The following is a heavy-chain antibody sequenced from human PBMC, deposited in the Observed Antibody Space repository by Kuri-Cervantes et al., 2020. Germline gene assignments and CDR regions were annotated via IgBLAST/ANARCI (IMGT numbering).Heavy chain of an antibody. CDR3: AKDKGSSSLGANWFDP. V-gene: IGHV3-11*01. J-gene: IGHJ5*02. D-gene: IGHD6-13*01. CDR2: ISSSGSTI. Sequence: GGSLRLSCAASGFTFSDYYMSWIRQAPGKGLEWVSYISSSGSTIYYADSVKGRFTISRDNAKNSLYLQMNSLRAEDTALYYCAKDKGSSSLGANWFDPWGQGTLVTVSS. CDR1: GFTFSDYY.